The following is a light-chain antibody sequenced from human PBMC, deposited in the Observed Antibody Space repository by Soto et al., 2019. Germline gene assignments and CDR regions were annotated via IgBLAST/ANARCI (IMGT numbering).Light chain of an antibody. CDR1: QSISSW. CDR2: KAS. Sequence: DIQMTQSPSTLSASVGDRVTITCRASQSISSWLAWYQQKPGKAPKLLIYKASSLESGVPSRFSGSGSGTEFTLNISSLQPDDFATYYCQQYNSYSPITFGPGTKVDIK. J-gene: IGKJ3*01. V-gene: IGKV1-5*03. CDR3: QQYNSYSPIT.